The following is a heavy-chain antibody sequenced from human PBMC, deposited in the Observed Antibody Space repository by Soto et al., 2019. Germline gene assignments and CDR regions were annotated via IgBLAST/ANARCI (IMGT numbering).Heavy chain of an antibody. V-gene: IGHV1-8*01. Sequence: ASVKVSCKASGYTFTSYDINWVRQATGQGLEWMGWMNPNSGNTGYAQKFQGRVTMTRNTSISTAYMELSSLRSEDTAVYFCARSHYDILTGSAGSFDIWGQGTMVTVSS. CDR3: ARSHYDILTGSAGSFDI. D-gene: IGHD3-9*01. CDR1: GYTFTSYD. J-gene: IGHJ3*02. CDR2: MNPNSGNT.